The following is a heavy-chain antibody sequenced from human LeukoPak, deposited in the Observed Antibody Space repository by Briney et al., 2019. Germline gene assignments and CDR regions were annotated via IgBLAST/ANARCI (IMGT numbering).Heavy chain of an antibody. D-gene: IGHD1-26*01. CDR2: INHSGST. CDR3: ARRSSFGIVGAIDY. Sequence: SVALSLTCPVCGGSFIGYYWSWIRQPPGKGLEWIGEINHSGSTNYNPSLKSRITISVDTSKNQFSLKLSSVTAADTAVYYCARRSSFGIVGAIDYWGQGTLVTVSS. J-gene: IGHJ4*02. CDR1: GGSFIGYY. V-gene: IGHV4-34*01.